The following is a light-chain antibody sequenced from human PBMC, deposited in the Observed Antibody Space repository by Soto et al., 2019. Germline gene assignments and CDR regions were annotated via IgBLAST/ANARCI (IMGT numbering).Light chain of an antibody. V-gene: IGKV2-24*01. CDR3: MQATQSYP. J-gene: IGKJ2*01. CDR2: KSS. Sequence: DIVLTQTPLSSPVTLGQSASISCRSSQRLAHSDGHTYFNWLQQRPGQPPSLLIYKSSKRFPEVPDRFSGSGAGTDFSLKISRLEAENVGVYYSMQATQSYPFGQGTKMEIK. CDR1: QRLAHSDGHTY.